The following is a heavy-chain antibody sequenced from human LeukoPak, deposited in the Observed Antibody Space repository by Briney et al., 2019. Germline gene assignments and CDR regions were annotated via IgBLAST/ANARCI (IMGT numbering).Heavy chain of an antibody. V-gene: IGHV4-38-2*02. J-gene: IGHJ4*02. D-gene: IGHD5-18*01. CDR1: GYSISSGYY. CDR2: IYHSGST. Sequence: PSETLSLTCTVSGYSISSGYYWGWIRQPPGKGLEWIGSIYHSGSTYYTPSLKSRVTISVDTSKNQFSLKLSSVTAADTAVYYCAKSSYSIFDYWGQGTLVTVSS. CDR3: AKSSYSIFDY.